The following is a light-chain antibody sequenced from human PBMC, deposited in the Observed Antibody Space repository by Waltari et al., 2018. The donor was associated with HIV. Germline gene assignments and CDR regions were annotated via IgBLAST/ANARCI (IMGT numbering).Light chain of an antibody. J-gene: IGKJ4*01. CDR2: GAF. V-gene: IGKV1-NL1*01. Sequence: DIQMTQSPSSLSASIGHTVSIPCRASQDISNSVSWFQQQPGKVPKLLVHGAFILQRGVPSRFSGSGSGTHYTLTISGLQAEDFATYFCQQYYGVPLTFGGGTRVDI. CDR1: QDISNS. CDR3: QQYYGVPLT.